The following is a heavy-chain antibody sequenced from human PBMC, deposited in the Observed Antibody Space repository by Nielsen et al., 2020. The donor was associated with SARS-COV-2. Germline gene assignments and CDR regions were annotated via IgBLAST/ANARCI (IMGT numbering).Heavy chain of an antibody. Sequence: GESLKISCAASGFTFSSYAMSWVRQAPGKGLEWVSAISGSGGSTYYADSVKGRFTISRDNSKNTLYLQMNSLRAEDTAVYYCAKDKQWLVIGYWGQGTLVTVSS. J-gene: IGHJ4*02. CDR3: AKDKQWLVIGY. D-gene: IGHD6-19*01. CDR2: ISGSGGST. V-gene: IGHV3-23*01. CDR1: GFTFSSYA.